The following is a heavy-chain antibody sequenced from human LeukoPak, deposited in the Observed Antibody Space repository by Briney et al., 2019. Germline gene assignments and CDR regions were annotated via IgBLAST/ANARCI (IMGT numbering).Heavy chain of an antibody. V-gene: IGHV3-53*01. D-gene: IGHD7-27*01. CDR2: IYSGGST. CDR3: ARPTTGDGLYAFDI. J-gene: IGHJ3*02. Sequence: GGSLRLSCAASGFTVSSNYMSWVRQAPGKGLEWVSVIYSGGSTYYADSVKGRFTISRDNSKNTLYLQMNSLRAEDTAVYYCARPTTGDGLYAFDIWGQGTMVTVSS. CDR1: GFTVSSNY.